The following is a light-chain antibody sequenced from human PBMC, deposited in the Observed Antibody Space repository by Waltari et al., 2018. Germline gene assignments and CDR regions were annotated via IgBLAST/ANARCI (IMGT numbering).Light chain of an antibody. CDR3: QAWDSGVAGV. CDR1: ELEKQY. CDR2: EDV. V-gene: IGLV3-1*01. Sequence: SYDLIQSPSVSVSPGQTATITCSGDELEKQYVCWYQQKPGQSPVLVIYEDVRRPSEIPQRFTGSNSGNTATLTISGTQPMDEADYYCQAWDSGVAGVFGTGTKVTVL. J-gene: IGLJ1*01.